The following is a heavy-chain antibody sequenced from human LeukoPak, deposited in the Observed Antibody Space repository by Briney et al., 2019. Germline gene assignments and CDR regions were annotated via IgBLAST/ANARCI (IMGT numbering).Heavy chain of an antibody. CDR3: AKYAIARSGRTPRNYSYGRDV. J-gene: IGHJ6*02. CDR1: GFTFSSYA. D-gene: IGHD2-8*01. CDR2: ISGSGGST. Sequence: QTGGSLRLSCAASGFTFSSYAMSWVRQAPGKGLEWVSAISGSGGSTYYADSVKGRFTISRDNSKNTLYLQMNSLRAEDTAVYYCAKYAIARSGRTPRNYSYGRDVGAKGPRSPSP. V-gene: IGHV3-23*01.